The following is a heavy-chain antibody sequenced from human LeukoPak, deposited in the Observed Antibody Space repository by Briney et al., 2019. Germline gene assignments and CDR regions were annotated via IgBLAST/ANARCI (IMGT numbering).Heavy chain of an antibody. V-gene: IGHV3-48*01. J-gene: IGHJ4*02. CDR3: ARLGFDYGDYVCY. CDR2: ISSSSSTI. Sequence: SGGSLRLSCAASGFTFSSYEMNWVRQAPGKGLEWVSYISSSSSTIYYADSVKGRFTISRDNAKNSLYLQMNSLRAEDTAVYYCARLGFDYGDYVCYWGQGTLVTVSS. CDR1: GFTFSSYE. D-gene: IGHD4-17*01.